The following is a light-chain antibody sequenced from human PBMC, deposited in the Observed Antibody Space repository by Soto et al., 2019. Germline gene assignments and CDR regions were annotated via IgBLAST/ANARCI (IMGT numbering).Light chain of an antibody. CDR2: DAS. J-gene: IGKJ1*01. CDR1: QSVIRSD. Sequence: EIVLTQSPGTLSLSPGERATLSRRASQSVIRSDLAWYQQKPGQAPRLLIYDASIRATGIPDRFSGSGSGTDFTLTISRLEPEDFAVYYCQQYNKWPLTFGQGTKVDIK. V-gene: IGKV3-20*01. CDR3: QQYNKWPLT.